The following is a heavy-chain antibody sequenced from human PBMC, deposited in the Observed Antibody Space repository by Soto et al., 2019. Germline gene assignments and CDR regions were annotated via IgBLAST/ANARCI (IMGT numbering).Heavy chain of an antibody. J-gene: IGHJ5*02. Sequence: PGGSLRLSCAASGFTFKNYAMNWVRQAPGKGLEWVSVMSASGGSTYYADSVKGRFTISRDNSKNTLYLQMNSLRVEDTAVYYCAKDRYYDSTGYSPGDWIDPWGQGTQVTVST. D-gene: IGHD3-22*01. CDR2: MSASGGST. CDR3: AKDRYYDSTGYSPGDWIDP. CDR1: GFTFKNYA. V-gene: IGHV3-23*01.